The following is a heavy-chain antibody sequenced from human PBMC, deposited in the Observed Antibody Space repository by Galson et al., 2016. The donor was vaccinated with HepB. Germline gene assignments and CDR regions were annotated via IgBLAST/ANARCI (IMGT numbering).Heavy chain of an antibody. CDR3: ARAGGRSSSWSDF. CDR1: GFSFSRYW. D-gene: IGHD6-13*01. V-gene: IGHV3-7*04. CDR2: RNADGSEK. J-gene: IGHJ4*02. Sequence: SLRLCCAGSGFSFSRYWMARIRQAPGKGVEWVGNRNADGSEKYYVDSVKGRFTISRDNAKNSLYLQMNSLRVEDTAVYYCARAGGRSSSWSDFWGQGTLVTVSS.